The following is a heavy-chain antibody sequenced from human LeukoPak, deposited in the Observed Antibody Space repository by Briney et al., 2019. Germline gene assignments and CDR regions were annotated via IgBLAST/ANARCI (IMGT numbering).Heavy chain of an antibody. D-gene: IGHD2-15*01. CDR3: ARDPYCSGGSCYSG. J-gene: IGHJ4*02. CDR1: GGTFSSYD. V-gene: IGHV1-69*05. CDR2: IIPIFGTA. Sequence: GSSVKVSCKASGGTFSSYDISWVRQAPGQGLEWVGRIIPIFGTANYAQKFQGRVTITTDESTSTAYMELSSLRSEDTVVYYCARDPYCSGGSCYSGWGQGTLVTVSS.